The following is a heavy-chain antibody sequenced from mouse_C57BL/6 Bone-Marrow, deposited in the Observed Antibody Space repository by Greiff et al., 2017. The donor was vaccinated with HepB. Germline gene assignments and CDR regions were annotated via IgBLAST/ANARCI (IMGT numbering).Heavy chain of an antibody. D-gene: IGHD1-1*01. CDR1: GYAFSSSW. CDR3: ARYYGV. CDR2: IYPGDGDT. J-gene: IGHJ2*01. Sequence: VQRVESGPELVKPGASVKISCKASGYAFSSSWMNWVKQRPGKGLEWIGRIYPGDGDTNYNGKFKGKATLTADKSSSTAYMQLSSLTSEDSAVYFCARYYGVWGQGTTLTVSS. V-gene: IGHV1-82*01.